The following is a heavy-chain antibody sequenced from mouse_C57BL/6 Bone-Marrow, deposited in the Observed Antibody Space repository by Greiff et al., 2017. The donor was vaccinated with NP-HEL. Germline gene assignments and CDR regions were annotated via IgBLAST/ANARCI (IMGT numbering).Heavy chain of an antibody. CDR1: GFTFSNYW. CDR2: ISSKSDNYAT. J-gene: IGHJ1*03. D-gene: IGHD1-1*02. V-gene: IGHV6-3*01. CDR3: TEMSMAPYFDV. Sequence: EVKLLESGGGLVQPGGSMKLSCVASGFTFSNYWMNWVRQSPEQGLEWVAQISSKSDNYATHYADSVKGRFTISRDDSKSSVYLQMNNLRAEDTGIYYCTEMSMAPYFDVWGTGTTVTVSS.